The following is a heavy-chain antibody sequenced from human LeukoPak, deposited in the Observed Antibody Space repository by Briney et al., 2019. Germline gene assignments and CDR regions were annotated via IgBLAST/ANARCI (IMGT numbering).Heavy chain of an antibody. CDR1: GFTFSDYY. Sequence: PGGSLRLSCAASGFTFSDYYMSWIRQAPGKGLEWVSYISSSGSTIYYADSVKGRFTISRDNAKNSLYLQMSSLRAEDTAVYYCARDSPDILTGYSDYWGQGTLVTVSS. CDR2: ISSSGSTI. CDR3: ARDSPDILTGYSDY. V-gene: IGHV3-11*01. D-gene: IGHD3-9*01. J-gene: IGHJ4*02.